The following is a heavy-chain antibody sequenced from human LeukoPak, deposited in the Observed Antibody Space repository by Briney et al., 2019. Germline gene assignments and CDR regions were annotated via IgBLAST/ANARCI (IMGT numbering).Heavy chain of an antibody. CDR2: ILYDGNTK. Sequence: GGSLRLSCAASGFSLSNYGMHWVRQAPGKGLEWVAAILYDGNTKHYADSVKGRFTISRDISKNTFYMQMNSLTAEDTPVYYCARDHRPEIQYYYMDVWGKGTTVAVSS. CDR1: GFSLSNYG. D-gene: IGHD1-14*01. J-gene: IGHJ6*03. V-gene: IGHV3-33*01. CDR3: ARDHRPEIQYYYMDV.